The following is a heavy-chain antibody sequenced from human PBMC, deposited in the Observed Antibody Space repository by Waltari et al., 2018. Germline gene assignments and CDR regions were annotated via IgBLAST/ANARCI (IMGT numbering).Heavy chain of an antibody. V-gene: IGHV4-31*03. CDR2: IYHSGST. Sequence: QVQLQESGPGLVKPSQTLSLTCTVSGGSISSGGYYWSWIRQHPGKGLEWIGYIYHSGSTYYNPSLKSRVTISVDRSKNQFSLKLSSVTAADTAVYYCARHEITMVRGAQNQDAFDIWGQGTMVTVSS. CDR3: ARHEITMVRGAQNQDAFDI. CDR1: GGSISSGGYY. D-gene: IGHD3-10*01. J-gene: IGHJ3*02.